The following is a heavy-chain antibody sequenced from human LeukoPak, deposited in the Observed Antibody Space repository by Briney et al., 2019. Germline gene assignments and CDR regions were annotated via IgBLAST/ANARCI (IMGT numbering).Heavy chain of an antibody. CDR1: GYAFTGYY. J-gene: IGHJ5*02. Sequence: ASVKVSCKASGYAFTGYYMHWVRQAPGQGLEWMGRINPSSGGTNYAQKFQGRVTMTRDTSISTAYMELSRLRSDDTAVYYCARDRPLGYCSSTSCYSIDPWGQGTLVTVSS. D-gene: IGHD2-2*01. CDR3: ARDRPLGYCSSTSCYSIDP. V-gene: IGHV1-2*06. CDR2: INPSSGGT.